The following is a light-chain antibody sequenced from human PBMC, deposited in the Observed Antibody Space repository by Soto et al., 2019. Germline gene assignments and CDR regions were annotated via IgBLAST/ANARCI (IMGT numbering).Light chain of an antibody. V-gene: IGKV4-1*01. Sequence: DIVMTQSPDSLAVSLGERATINCKSSQSVLYTSNNKNYLAWFQQRPGRPPKLLVYWASTRESGVPDRFSGSGSGTDFTLTISSLQAEDVAVYYCKQYYSPPYTFGQGTKLESK. CDR2: WAS. CDR1: QSVLYTSNNKNY. CDR3: KQYYSPPYT. J-gene: IGKJ2*01.